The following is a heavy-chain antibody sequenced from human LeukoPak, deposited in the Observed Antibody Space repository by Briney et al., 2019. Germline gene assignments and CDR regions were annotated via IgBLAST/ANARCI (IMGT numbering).Heavy chain of an antibody. Sequence: SETLSLTCTVSGGSISSGGYYWSWIRQHPGKGLEWIGYIYYSGSTYYNPSLKSRVTISVDTSKNQFSLKLSSVTAADTAVYYCASRIAAAGTGYFQHWGQGTLVTVSS. J-gene: IGHJ1*01. CDR2: IYYSGST. V-gene: IGHV4-31*03. D-gene: IGHD6-13*01. CDR1: GGSISSGGYY. CDR3: ASRIAAAGTGYFQH.